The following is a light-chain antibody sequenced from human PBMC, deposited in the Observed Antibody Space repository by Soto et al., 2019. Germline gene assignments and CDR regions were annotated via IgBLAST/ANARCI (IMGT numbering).Light chain of an antibody. J-gene: IGLJ1*01. CDR3: CSYAGSYSYA. CDR1: SSDVGGFNS. CDR2: DVN. V-gene: IGLV2-11*01. Sequence: ALTQPRSVTGSPGQTVTISCTGTSSDVGGFNSVSWYQQHPGKAPKLMIYDVNKRPSGVPDRFSGSKSGSTASLTISGLQAEDEADYYCCSYAGSYSYAFATGTKVTVL.